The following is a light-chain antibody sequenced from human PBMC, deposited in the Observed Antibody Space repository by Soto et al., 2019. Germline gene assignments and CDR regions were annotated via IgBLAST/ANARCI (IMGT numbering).Light chain of an antibody. CDR2: EVT. V-gene: IGLV2-8*01. CDR1: NSDVGRYKF. CDR3: SSYAGSKMGV. J-gene: IGLJ1*01. Sequence: QSVLTQPPSASGSPGQSLTISCTGTNSDVGRYKFVSWYQQHPGKAPKLIIYEVTQRPSGVPDRFSASKSGNTASLTVSGPQAEDEADYYCSSYAGSKMGVIGTGTKVTVL.